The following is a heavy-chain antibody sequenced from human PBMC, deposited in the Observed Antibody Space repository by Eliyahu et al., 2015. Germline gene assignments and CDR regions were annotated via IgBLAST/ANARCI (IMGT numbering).Heavy chain of an antibody. CDR1: GSNFTGHF. D-gene: IGHD1-26*01. CDR3: ARDVLHDGAFDY. Sequence: QVQLVQSGTEVKTPGASLXVXCKTSGSNFTGHFMHWVRQAPGQGLEWMGWINPNSGDSKFAQKFQGRVTLTRDTSIRTTYMDVSRLVSDDTAVYYCARDVLHDGAFDYWGQGTLVTVSS. V-gene: IGHV1-2*02. CDR2: INPNSGDS. J-gene: IGHJ4*02.